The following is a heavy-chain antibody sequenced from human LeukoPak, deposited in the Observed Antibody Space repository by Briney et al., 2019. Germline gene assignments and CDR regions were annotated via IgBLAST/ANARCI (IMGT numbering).Heavy chain of an antibody. V-gene: IGHV1-2*02. Sequence: GASVKVSCKASGYTLTGYYMHWVRQAPGQGLEWMGWINPNSGGTNYAQKFQGRVTMTRDTSISTAYMELSRLRSDDTAVYYCARVRGSYILYYFDYWGQGTLVTASS. J-gene: IGHJ4*02. CDR3: ARVRGSYILYYFDY. CDR1: GYTLTGYY. CDR2: INPNSGGT. D-gene: IGHD3-16*01.